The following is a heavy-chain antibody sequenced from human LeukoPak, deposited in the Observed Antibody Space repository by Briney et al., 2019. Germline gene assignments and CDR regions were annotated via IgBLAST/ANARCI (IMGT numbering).Heavy chain of an antibody. CDR1: GFTFSSYG. CDR2: IRYDGSNK. J-gene: IGHJ4*02. CDR3: ARADTMIVVVSPFDY. V-gene: IGHV3-30*02. Sequence: GGSLRLSCAASGFTFSSYGMHWVRQAPGKGLEWVAFIRYDGSNKYYADSVKGRFTISRDNSKNTLYLQMNSLRAEDTAVYYCARADTMIVVVSPFDYWGQGTLVTVSS. D-gene: IGHD3-22*01.